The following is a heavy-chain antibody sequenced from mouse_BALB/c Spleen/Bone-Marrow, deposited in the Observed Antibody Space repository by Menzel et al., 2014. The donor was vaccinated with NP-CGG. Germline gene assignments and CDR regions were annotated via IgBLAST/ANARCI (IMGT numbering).Heavy chain of an antibody. CDR3: ARELSRAMDY. Sequence: VQLKESGPELVKPGASVKVSCKASGYAFTRYNMYWVKQSHGKSLEWIGYIDPYSGGTNYNQKFKGKSTSTVDKSSSTAYMHLNSLTSEGSAVYYCARELSRAMDYWGQGTSVTVSS. V-gene: IGHV1S135*01. CDR2: IDPYSGGT. D-gene: IGHD2-12*01. CDR1: GYAFTRYN. J-gene: IGHJ4*01.